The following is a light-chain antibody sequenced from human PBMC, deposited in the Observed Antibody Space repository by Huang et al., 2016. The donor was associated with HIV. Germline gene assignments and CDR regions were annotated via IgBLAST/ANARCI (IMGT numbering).Light chain of an antibody. J-gene: IGKJ1*01. CDR3: QQYNKWPPT. CDR1: QGVSSN. CDR2: GAS. Sequence: EIVMTQSPATLSVSPGERATLSCRASQGVSSNLAWYQQEPGQAPRLLIYGASTRATGIPDRFSGSGSGTEFTLTINSLQSEDFAVYYCQQYNKWPPTFGQGTKVEIK. V-gene: IGKV3-15*01.